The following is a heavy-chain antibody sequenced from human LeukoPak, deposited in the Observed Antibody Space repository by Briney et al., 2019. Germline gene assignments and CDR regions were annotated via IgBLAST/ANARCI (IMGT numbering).Heavy chain of an antibody. CDR3: ARARGYSYGYYFDY. D-gene: IGHD5-18*01. CDR1: GGSFSGYY. Sequence: SETLSLTCAVYGGSFSGYYWSWIRQPPGKGLEWIGEINHSGSTNYNPSLKSRGTISVDTSKNQFSLKLSSVTAADTAVYYCARARGYSYGYYFDYWGQGTLVTVSS. V-gene: IGHV4-34*01. CDR2: INHSGST. J-gene: IGHJ4*02.